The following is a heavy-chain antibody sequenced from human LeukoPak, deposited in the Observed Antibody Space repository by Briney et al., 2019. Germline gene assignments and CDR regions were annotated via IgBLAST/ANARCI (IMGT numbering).Heavy chain of an antibody. J-gene: IGHJ4*02. D-gene: IGHD3-3*01. CDR2: ISWNSGSI. CDR3: ARETLRHFDY. CDR1: GFTFDDYA. V-gene: IGHV3-9*01. Sequence: GRSLRLSCAASGFTFDDYAMHWVRQAPGKGLEWVSGISWNSGSIGYADSVRGRFTISRDNSKNTLYLQMNSVRTEDTAVYYCARETLRHFDYWGQGSLVTVSS.